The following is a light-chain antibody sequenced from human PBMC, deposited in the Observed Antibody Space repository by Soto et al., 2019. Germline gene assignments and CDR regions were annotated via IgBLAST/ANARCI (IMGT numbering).Light chain of an antibody. CDR2: GAS. V-gene: IGKV3-15*01. J-gene: IGKJ1*01. CDR1: QSVGSN. Sequence: EMVTTQSPATLSVSPGERATLSCRASQSVGSNLAWYQQKPGQAPRLLIYGASTRATGVSARFSGSGSGTEFTLTISSLQSEDFAVYYCLQYNNWPKTFGQGTKVDIK. CDR3: LQYNNWPKT.